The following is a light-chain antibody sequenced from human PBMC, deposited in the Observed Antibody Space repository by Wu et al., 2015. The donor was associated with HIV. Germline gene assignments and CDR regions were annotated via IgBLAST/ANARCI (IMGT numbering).Light chain of an antibody. CDR1: QSISSY. CDR2: DAS. V-gene: IGKV1-39*01. J-gene: IGKJ2*01. CDR3: QQSYSTPRT. Sequence: DIQMTQSPSSLSASVGDRVTITCRASQSISSYLNWYQQKPGKAPKVLIYDASSLHSGVPSRFSGSGSGTDFTLTISSLQPEDFATYYCQQSYSTPRTFGQGTKLEIK.